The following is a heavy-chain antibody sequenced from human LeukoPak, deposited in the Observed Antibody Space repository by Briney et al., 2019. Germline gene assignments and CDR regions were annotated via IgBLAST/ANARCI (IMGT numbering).Heavy chain of an antibody. D-gene: IGHD1-1*01. Sequence: PSETLSLTCTVSGGSISSYYWSWIRQPPGKGLEWIGYIYTSGSTNYSPSLKSRVTISVDTSKNQFSLKLSSVTAADTAVYYCARLRGGWNGGLDYWGQGTLVTVSS. CDR2: IYTSGST. CDR1: GGSISSYY. J-gene: IGHJ4*02. CDR3: ARLRGGWNGGLDY. V-gene: IGHV4-4*09.